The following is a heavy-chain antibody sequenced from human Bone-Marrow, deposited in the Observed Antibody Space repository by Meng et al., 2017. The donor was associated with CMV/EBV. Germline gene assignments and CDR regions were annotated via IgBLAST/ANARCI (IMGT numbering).Heavy chain of an antibody. CDR1: GFTFSDYY. CDR2: ISSSGSTI. V-gene: IGHV3-11*04. D-gene: IGHD2-8*01. J-gene: IGHJ3*01. Sequence: GGSLRLSCAASGFTFSDYYMSWIRQAPGKGLEWVSYISSSGSTIYYADSVKGRFTISRDNAKSSLCLQMSSLRVEDTAVYYCARGGLYINGPPDAYDLWGQGTMVTFSS. CDR3: ARGGLYINGPPDAYDL.